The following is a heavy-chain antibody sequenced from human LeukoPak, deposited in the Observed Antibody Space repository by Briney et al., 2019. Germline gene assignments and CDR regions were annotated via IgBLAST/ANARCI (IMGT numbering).Heavy chain of an antibody. CDR3: AREGGDSMIQGVIAD. CDR1: RFTVSSNY. V-gene: IGHV3-53*01. CDR2: IYAGGAT. Sequence: GGSLRLSCSASRFTVSSNYMSWVRQAPGKGLEWVSVIYAGGATAYADSVKGRFIISRDNSKNTLYLQMSSLRAEDTALYYCAREGGDSMIQGVIADWGQGTLVTVSS. J-gene: IGHJ4*02. D-gene: IGHD3-10*01.